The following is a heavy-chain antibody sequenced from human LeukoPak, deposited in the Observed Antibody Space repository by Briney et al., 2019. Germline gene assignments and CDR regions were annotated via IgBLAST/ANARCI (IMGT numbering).Heavy chain of an antibody. D-gene: IGHD1-7*01. CDR2: INSDGSST. V-gene: IGHV3-74*01. CDR3: ALGTKPLSYHFFGY. CDR1: GFSFSTYW. J-gene: IGHJ4*02. Sequence: GGSLRLSCAASGFSFSTYWMHWVRQAPGRGLVWVSRINSDGSSTSYADSVKGRFTLSRDNAKNTLYLQMNSLRAEDTAVYYCALGTKPLSYHFFGYWSQGALVTVSS.